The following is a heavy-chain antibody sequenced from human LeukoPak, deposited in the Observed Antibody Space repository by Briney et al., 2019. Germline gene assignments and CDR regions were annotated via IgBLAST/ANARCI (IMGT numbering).Heavy chain of an antibody. Sequence: PGGSLRLSCAASGFTFSTYSMNWVRQAPGKGLEWVSSISSSSSYIHYADSVKGRFTISRDNAKNSLFLQMNSLRAEDTAVYYCAREGGSGNFRDAFDIWGQGTMVIVSS. CDR2: ISSSSSYI. CDR3: AREGGSGNFRDAFDI. J-gene: IGHJ3*02. V-gene: IGHV3-21*01. D-gene: IGHD3-10*01. CDR1: GFTFSTYS.